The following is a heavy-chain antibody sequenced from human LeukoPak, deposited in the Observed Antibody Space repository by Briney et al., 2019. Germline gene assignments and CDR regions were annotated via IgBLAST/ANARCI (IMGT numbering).Heavy chain of an antibody. D-gene: IGHD1-26*01. J-gene: IGHJ4*02. CDR1: GFTFSSYW. V-gene: IGHV3-74*01. CDR3: ARSPRSGGGDY. Sequence: GGTLRLSCAASGFTFSSYWMHWVRQAPGKGLVWVSRINSDGSSTSYADSVKGRFTISRDNAKNSLYLQMNSLRAEDTAVYYCARSPRSGGGDYWGQGTLVTVSS. CDR2: INSDGSST.